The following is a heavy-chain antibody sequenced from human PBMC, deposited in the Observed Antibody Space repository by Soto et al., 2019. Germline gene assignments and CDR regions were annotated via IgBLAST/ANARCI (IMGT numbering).Heavy chain of an antibody. V-gene: IGHV3-23*01. CDR2: ISGSGGSK. CDR1: GFTFSSYA. Sequence: EVQLLESGGGLVQPGGSLRLSCAASGFTFSSYALNWVRQAPGKGLEWVSAISGSGGSKYYADSVNGRFTISRDNSKNTLYLQMNSLRAEDTAVYYCANEAEWEPSFIAYWGQGTLVTVSS. CDR3: ANEAEWEPSFIAY. J-gene: IGHJ4*02. D-gene: IGHD1-26*01.